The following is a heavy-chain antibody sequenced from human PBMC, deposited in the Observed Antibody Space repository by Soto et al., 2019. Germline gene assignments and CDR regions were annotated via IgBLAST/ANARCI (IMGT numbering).Heavy chain of an antibody. CDR3: ARDRGPSSGYYPYWFDP. D-gene: IGHD3-22*01. CDR1: GCTFSSYA. CDR2: IIPIFGTA. V-gene: IGHV1-69*12. Sequence: QVQLVQSGAEVKKPGSSVKVSCKASGCTFSSYAITWVRQAPGQGREWMGGIIPIFGTANYAQKFQARVPITADESTTTAYMEVSSLSSEDTAVYYCARDRGPSSGYYPYWFDPWGQGTLVTVSS. J-gene: IGHJ5*02.